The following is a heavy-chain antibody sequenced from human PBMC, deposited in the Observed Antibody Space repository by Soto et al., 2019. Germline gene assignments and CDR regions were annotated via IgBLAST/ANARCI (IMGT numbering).Heavy chain of an antibody. CDR1: GFTFGTTY. J-gene: IGHJ5*02. Sequence: QLLQSGGGLVQPGGSLTLSCAASGFTFGTTYMSWVRQAPGEGLEWVSTIDGSGGITYYADSVKGRFTISRDNSRNKVYLQMNSLRGDDTALYYCVKNSGWFNTWGQGALVTVSS. CDR2: IDGSGGIT. D-gene: IGHD3-10*01. V-gene: IGHV3-23*01. CDR3: VKNSGWFNT.